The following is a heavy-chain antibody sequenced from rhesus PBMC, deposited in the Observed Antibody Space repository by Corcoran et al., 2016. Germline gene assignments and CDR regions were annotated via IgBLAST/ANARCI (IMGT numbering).Heavy chain of an antibody. J-gene: IGHJ6*01. Sequence: VEQLVESGGALVQPGASLRLSCAASEFTFSSYDMHWVRKAPGKGLEWVSAISIGGGTYCPDSVKGRFTLSRDNAKNSLYLQMNSLRAEDTSVYYCARGHHGNYDCLDSWGQGVVVTVSS. V-gene: IGHV3-132*02. CDR1: EFTFSSYD. CDR3: ARGHHGNYDCLDS. D-gene: IGHD4-35*01. CDR2: ISIGGGT.